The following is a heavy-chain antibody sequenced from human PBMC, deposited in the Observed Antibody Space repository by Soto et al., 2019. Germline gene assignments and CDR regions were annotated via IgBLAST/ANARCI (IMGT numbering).Heavy chain of an antibody. CDR2: IIPIFGTA. J-gene: IGHJ4*02. CDR3: AAAYYDFWGGLTPY. V-gene: IGHV1-69*12. CDR1: GGTFSSYA. D-gene: IGHD3-3*01. Sequence: QVQLVQSGAEVKKPGSSVKVSCKASGGTFSSYAISWVRQAPGQGLEWMGGIIPIFGTANYAQKFQGRVTITADESTSTAYMERSSLRSEDTAVYYCAAAYYDFWGGLTPYWGQGTLVAVSS.